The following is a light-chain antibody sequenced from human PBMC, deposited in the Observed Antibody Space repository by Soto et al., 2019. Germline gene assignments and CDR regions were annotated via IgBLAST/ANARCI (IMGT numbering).Light chain of an antibody. CDR2: AAS. Sequence: EIVMTQSPVTLSVSPGERATLSCRASQSVSNKLAWYQQKPGQAPRLLVYAASTRATGIPARFSGSGSGTEFTLTISSLQSQDFGIYYCQQYNMWRTFGQGTDVEIK. J-gene: IGKJ1*01. CDR1: QSVSNK. V-gene: IGKV3D-15*01. CDR3: QQYNMWRT.